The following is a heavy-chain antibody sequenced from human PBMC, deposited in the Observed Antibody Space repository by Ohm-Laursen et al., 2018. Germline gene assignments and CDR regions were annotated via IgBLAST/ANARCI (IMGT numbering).Heavy chain of an antibody. CDR2: IYGSGSGI. J-gene: IGHJ4*02. CDR3: AKDVTPDGHYDIDY. Sequence: GSLRLSCSATGFTFGTYNMNWIRQAPGKGLEWVSSIYGSGSGIFYADFVKGRFIISRDNSKNTLYLQMNSLTAEDTGVYYCAKDVTPDGHYDIDYWGQGTLVTVSS. V-gene: IGHV3-23*01. CDR1: GFTFGTYN. D-gene: IGHD3-9*01.